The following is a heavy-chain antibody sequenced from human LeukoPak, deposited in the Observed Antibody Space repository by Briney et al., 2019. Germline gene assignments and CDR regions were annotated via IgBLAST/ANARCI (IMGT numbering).Heavy chain of an antibody. CDR2: ISNSGST. Sequence: SETLSLTCTVSGGSITASYWTWVRQPPGKGLEYIGYISNSGSTNYNPSLKSRVTISVDTAKNHLSVNLTSVTDADTAVYYCARDKHLGFSSGTKYYPYYFDSSGQGIQVSVSS. CDR3: ARDKHLGFSSGTKYYPYYFDS. CDR1: GGSITASY. V-gene: IGHV4-59*01. D-gene: IGHD2-2*03. J-gene: IGHJ4*02.